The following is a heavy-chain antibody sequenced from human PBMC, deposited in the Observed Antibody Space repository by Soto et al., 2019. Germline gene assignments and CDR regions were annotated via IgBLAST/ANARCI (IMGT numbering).Heavy chain of an antibody. CDR1: GFTLSNYP. V-gene: IGHV3-23*01. Sequence: GSLRLACAASGFTLSNYPMSWVRQAPGKGLEWVSGMSGSGASTYYADSVKGRFTISKDNSKNTLYLQMNSLRGEDTAIYYCAKVGSGWYYFDYWGQGTLVTVSS. J-gene: IGHJ4*02. D-gene: IGHD6-19*01. CDR2: MSGSGAST. CDR3: AKVGSGWYYFDY.